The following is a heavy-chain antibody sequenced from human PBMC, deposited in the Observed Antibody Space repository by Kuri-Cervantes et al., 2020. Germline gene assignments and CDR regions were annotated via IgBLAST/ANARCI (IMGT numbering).Heavy chain of an antibody. V-gene: IGHV3-9*01. CDR1: GFTFDDYA. CDR3: ARDSLPDTAYYYYGMDV. CDR2: ISWNSGSI. Sequence: GGSLRLSCAASGFTFDDYAMRWVRQAPGKGLEWVSGISWNSGSIGYADSVKGRFTISRDNAKNSLYLQMNSLRDEDTAVYYCARDSLPDTAYYYYGMDVWGQGTTVTVSS. J-gene: IGHJ6*02. D-gene: IGHD5-18*01.